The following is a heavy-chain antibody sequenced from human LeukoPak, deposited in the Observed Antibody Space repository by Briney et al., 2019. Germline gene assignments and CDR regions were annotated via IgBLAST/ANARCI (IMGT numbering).Heavy chain of an antibody. CDR3: ATLGYCSSTSCRGDC. CDR2: IYSGGST. J-gene: IGHJ4*02. V-gene: IGHV3-53*01. CDR1: GFTVSSNY. D-gene: IGHD2-2*01. Sequence: GGSLRLSCAASGFTVSSNYMSWVRQAPGKGLEWVSVIYSGGSTYYADSVKGRFTISRDNSKNTLYLQMNSLRAEDTAVYYCATLGYCSSTSCRGDCWGQGTLVTVSS.